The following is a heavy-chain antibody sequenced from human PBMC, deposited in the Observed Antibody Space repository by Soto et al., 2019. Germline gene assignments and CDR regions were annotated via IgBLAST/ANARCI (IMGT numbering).Heavy chain of an antibody. D-gene: IGHD2-21*02. CDR3: ARQHIVVVTAIRNWFDP. CDR1: GGSISSSSYY. CDR2: IYYSGST. Sequence: QLQLQESGPGLVKPSETLSLTCTVSGGSISSSSYYWGWIRQPPGKGLEWIGSIYYSGSTYYNPSLKRRVTISVDTSKNQFSLKLSSVTAADTAVYYCARQHIVVVTAIRNWFDPWGQGTLVTVSS. J-gene: IGHJ5*02. V-gene: IGHV4-39*01.